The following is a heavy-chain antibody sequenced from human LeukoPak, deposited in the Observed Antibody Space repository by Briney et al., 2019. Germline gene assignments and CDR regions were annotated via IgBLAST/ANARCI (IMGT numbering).Heavy chain of an antibody. D-gene: IGHD3-22*01. Sequence: GASVKVSCKASGYTFTSYGISWVRQAPGQGLEWMGWISAYSGNTNYAQKLQGRVTMTTDTSTSTAYMELRSLRSDDTAVYYCARTGSYDSRLPYPDYWGQGTLVTVSS. J-gene: IGHJ4*02. CDR1: GYTFTSYG. CDR2: ISAYSGNT. CDR3: ARTGSYDSRLPYPDY. V-gene: IGHV1-18*01.